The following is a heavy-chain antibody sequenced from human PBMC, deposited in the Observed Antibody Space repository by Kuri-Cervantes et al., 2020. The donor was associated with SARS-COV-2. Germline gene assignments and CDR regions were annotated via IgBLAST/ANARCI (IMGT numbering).Heavy chain of an antibody. CDR1: GDSIRDYY. CDR3: ARSWVSVAARYGGFDN. D-gene: IGHD6-19*01. Sequence: GSLRLSCNVSGDSIRDYYWNWIRQSPGKGLEWIGYVYYSGITDYSPSLKSRVTISVHTSKNQFSLRLNSVTAADTAIYYCARSWVSVAARYGGFDNWGQGTLVTVSS. J-gene: IGHJ4*02. CDR2: VYYSGIT. V-gene: IGHV4-59*01.